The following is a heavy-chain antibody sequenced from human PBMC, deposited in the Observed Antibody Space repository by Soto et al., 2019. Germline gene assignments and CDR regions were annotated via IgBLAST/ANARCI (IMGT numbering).Heavy chain of an antibody. Sequence: GGSLRLSCAASGFTFSDYYMSWIRQAPGKGLEWVSYISSSGSTIYYADSVKGRFTISRDNSKNTLYLQMNSLRPEDTAVYYCARDSSWQFDYWGQGTLVTVSS. CDR3: ARDSSWQFDY. V-gene: IGHV3-11*04. CDR1: GFTFSDYY. D-gene: IGHD6-13*01. CDR2: ISSSGSTI. J-gene: IGHJ4*02.